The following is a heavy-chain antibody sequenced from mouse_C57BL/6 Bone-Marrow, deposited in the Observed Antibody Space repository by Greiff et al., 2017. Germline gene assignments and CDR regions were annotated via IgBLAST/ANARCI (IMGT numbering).Heavy chain of an antibody. V-gene: IGHV8-8*01. CDR2: IWWGDDT. Sequence: QVQLKESGPGILQPSQTLSLTCSFSGFSLSTFGLGVGWIRPPSGKGLEWLAHIWWGDDTYYNPALKSRLTISKDTSKNHVLLKIANVDTADSATYDGALSYYSNSAWFAYWGQGTLVTVSA. CDR3: ALSYYSNSAWFAY. D-gene: IGHD2-5*01. J-gene: IGHJ3*01. CDR1: GFSLSTFGLG.